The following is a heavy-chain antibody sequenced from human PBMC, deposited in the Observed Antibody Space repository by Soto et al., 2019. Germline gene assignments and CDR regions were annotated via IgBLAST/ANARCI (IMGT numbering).Heavy chain of an antibody. V-gene: IGHV1-3*01. D-gene: IGHD6-13*01. CDR3: ARGYSSSSWFDP. Sequence: ASVKVSCKASGYTFTGYAMHWVRQAPGQRLEWMGGIIAVIGNTKYSQKFQGRVTITTDKSTSTAYMELSSLRSEDTAVYYCARGYSSSSWFDPWGQGTLVTVSS. CDR1: GYTFTGYA. J-gene: IGHJ5*02. CDR2: IIAVIGNT.